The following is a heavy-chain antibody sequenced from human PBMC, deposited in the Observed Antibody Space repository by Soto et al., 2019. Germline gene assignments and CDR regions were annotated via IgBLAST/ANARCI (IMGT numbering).Heavy chain of an antibody. J-gene: IGHJ4*02. Sequence: SETLSLTCTVSGGSISSSSYYWGWIRQPPGKGLEWIGSIYYSGSTYYNPSLKSRVTISVDTSKNQFSLKLSSVTAADTAVYYCARPSAYSSSWYRIAVAAPGYFDYWGQGTLVTVSS. D-gene: IGHD6-13*01. CDR3: ARPSAYSSSWYRIAVAAPGYFDY. CDR1: GGSISSSSYY. CDR2: IYYSGST. V-gene: IGHV4-39*01.